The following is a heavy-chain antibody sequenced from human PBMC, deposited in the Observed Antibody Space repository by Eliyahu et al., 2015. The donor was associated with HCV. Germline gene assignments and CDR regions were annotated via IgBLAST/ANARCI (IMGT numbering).Heavy chain of an antibody. Sequence: EVQLVESGGGLVQPGRSLXLSCAAXGFXFXXYAMHWVRQTPGKGLEWGSGISWNSGSIGYADSVKGRFTITRDNAKNSLYLQMNSLRAEDTALYYCAKDIGVGVMWYVFDIWGQGTMVTVSS. V-gene: IGHV3-9*01. CDR3: AKDIGVGVMWYVFDI. D-gene: IGHD2-21*01. CDR1: GFXFXXYA. J-gene: IGHJ3*02. CDR2: ISWNSGSI.